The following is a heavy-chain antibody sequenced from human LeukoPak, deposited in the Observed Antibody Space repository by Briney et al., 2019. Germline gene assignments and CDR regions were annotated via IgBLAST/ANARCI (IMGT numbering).Heavy chain of an antibody. Sequence: NPGGSLRLSCAASGFTFSDYYMTWIRQPPGKGLEWIGEIYHSGSTNYNPSLKSRVTISVDKSKNQFSLKLSSVTAADTAEYYCARVPIAAAGNWFDPWGQGTLVTVSS. CDR3: ARVPIAAAGNWFDP. CDR2: IYHSGST. D-gene: IGHD6-13*01. V-gene: IGHV4-34*01. CDR1: GFTFSDYY. J-gene: IGHJ5*02.